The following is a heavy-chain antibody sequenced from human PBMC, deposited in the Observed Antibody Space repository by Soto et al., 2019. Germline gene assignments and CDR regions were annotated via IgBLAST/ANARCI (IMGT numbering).Heavy chain of an antibody. D-gene: IGHD6-19*01. V-gene: IGHV3-23*01. CDR3: AKERSSGWSLDY. J-gene: IGHJ4*02. CDR2: ISGSGDST. Sequence: SLRLSCAASGFTFSTYAMNWVRQAPGEGLEWVSGISGSGDSTYYADSVKGRFTVSRDNSKNTLYLQMNSLRAEDTAVFYCAKERSSGWSLDYWGQGTLVTVSS. CDR1: GFTFSTYA.